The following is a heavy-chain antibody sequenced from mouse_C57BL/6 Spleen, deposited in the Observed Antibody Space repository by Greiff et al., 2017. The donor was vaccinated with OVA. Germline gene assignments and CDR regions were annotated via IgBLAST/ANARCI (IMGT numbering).Heavy chain of an antibody. CDR2: IHPNSGST. CDR1: GYTFTSYW. D-gene: IGHD1-1*01. Sequence: QVQLQQPGAVLVKPGASVKLSCKASGYTFTSYWMHWVKQRPGQGLEWIGMIHPNSGSTNYNEKFKSKATLTVDKSSSTAYMQLSSLTSEDSAVYYCARWGLLGAMDYWGQGTSVTVSS. CDR3: ARWGLLGAMDY. V-gene: IGHV1-64*01. J-gene: IGHJ4*01.